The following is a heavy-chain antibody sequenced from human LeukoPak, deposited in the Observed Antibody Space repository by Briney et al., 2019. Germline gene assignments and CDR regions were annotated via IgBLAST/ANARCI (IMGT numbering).Heavy chain of an antibody. D-gene: IGHD4-17*01. CDR3: TRDPNPDDYGDYEPAGYLYFYAMDV. J-gene: IGHJ6*04. CDR1: GGTFSNYI. V-gene: IGHV1-69*06. CDR2: IIPIYGTT. Sequence: AASVKVSCKASGGTFSNYIISWVRQAPGQGLEWMGGIIPIYGTTNYARKFQDRVTITADKSTNTAYMELSNLRSEDTAVYFCTRDPNPDDYGDYEPAGYLYFYAMDVWGKGTTVTVSS.